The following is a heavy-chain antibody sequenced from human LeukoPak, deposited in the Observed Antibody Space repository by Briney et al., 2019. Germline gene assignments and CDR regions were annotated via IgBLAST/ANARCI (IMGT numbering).Heavy chain of an antibody. V-gene: IGHV3-21*01. D-gene: IGHD6-19*01. Sequence: GGSLRLSCEASGFTFSSYSMNWVRQAPGQGLEWVSSISSSSSNIYYADTVKGRFTISRDNAKNSLYLQMNSLRAEDTAVYYCARVVAIAVAKYYFDYWGQGTLVSVSS. CDR3: ARVVAIAVAKYYFDY. CDR1: GFTFSSYS. CDR2: ISSSSSNI. J-gene: IGHJ4*02.